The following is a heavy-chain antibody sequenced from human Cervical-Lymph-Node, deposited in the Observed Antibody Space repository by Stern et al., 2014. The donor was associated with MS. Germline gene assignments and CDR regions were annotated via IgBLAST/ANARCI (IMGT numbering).Heavy chain of an antibody. V-gene: IGHV3-30*04. CDR1: GFTFDNYA. CDR2: ISYDGSDK. D-gene: IGHD5-12*01. Sequence: VQLLESGGGVVQPGKSLRLSCAVSGFTFDNYAFHWVRQTPGKGLEWVAAISYDGSDKYYADSVKGRFTISSDKSKNTLSLQMNRLRLEDTAVYYCARDVATGSSYFYFYGLEVWGQGTTVTVSS. J-gene: IGHJ6*02. CDR3: ARDVATGSSYFYFYGLEV.